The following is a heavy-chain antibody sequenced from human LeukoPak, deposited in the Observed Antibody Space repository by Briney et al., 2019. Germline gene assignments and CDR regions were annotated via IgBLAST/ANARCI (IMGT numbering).Heavy chain of an antibody. D-gene: IGHD6-6*01. CDR3: ARASIAARSAFDI. Sequence: VASVKVSCKASGYTFNSYYMHWVRQAPGQGLEWMGIINPSGGSTSYAQKFQGRVTMTRDTSTSTVYMELSSLRSEDTAVYYCARASIAARSAFDIWGQGTMVTVSS. V-gene: IGHV1-46*02. CDR2: INPSGGST. J-gene: IGHJ3*02. CDR1: GYTFNSYY.